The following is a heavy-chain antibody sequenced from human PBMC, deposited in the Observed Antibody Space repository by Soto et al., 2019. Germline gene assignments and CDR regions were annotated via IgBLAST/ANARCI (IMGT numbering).Heavy chain of an antibody. CDR3: TTDMRGSGYPLDAFDI. V-gene: IGHV3-15*01. CDR2: IKSKTDGGTT. D-gene: IGHD5-12*01. J-gene: IGHJ3*02. Sequence: GGSLRLSCAASGFTFSNAWMSWVRQAPGKWLEWVGRIKSKTDGGTTDYAAPVKGRFTISRDDSKNTLYLQMNSLKTEDTAVYYCTTDMRGSGYPLDAFDIWGQGTMVTVSS. CDR1: GFTFSNAW.